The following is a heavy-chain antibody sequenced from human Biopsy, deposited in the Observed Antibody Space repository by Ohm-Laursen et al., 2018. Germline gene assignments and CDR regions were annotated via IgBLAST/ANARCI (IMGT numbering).Heavy chain of an antibody. J-gene: IGHJ4*02. V-gene: IGHV4-59*08. CDR3: ARLPHGDLRYNFDY. D-gene: IGHD2-21*02. CDR1: GGSISNYY. CDR2: ISYSGST. Sequence: GTLSLTCTVSGGSISNYYWSWVRHPPGKGLEWIGYISYSGSTNYNPSLRSRVTISLDTSKNQFSLRLSSVTAADTAVYYCARLPHGDLRYNFDYWGQGTLVTVSS.